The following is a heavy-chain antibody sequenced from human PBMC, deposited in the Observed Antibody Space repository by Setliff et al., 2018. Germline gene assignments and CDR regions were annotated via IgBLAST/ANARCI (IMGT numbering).Heavy chain of an antibody. Sequence: SETLSLTCNVSGDFISSGGYTWNWIRQHPEMGLEWIGYIFYNGNTFYNPSLQSRVTISVDTSKNQFSLKLTSLNAADSAVYYCARASHSYGSPNWVDPWGPGTLVTVS. CDR2: IFYNGNT. CDR3: ARASHSYGSPNWVDP. D-gene: IGHD3-22*01. J-gene: IGHJ5*02. CDR1: GDFISSGGYT. V-gene: IGHV4-31*03.